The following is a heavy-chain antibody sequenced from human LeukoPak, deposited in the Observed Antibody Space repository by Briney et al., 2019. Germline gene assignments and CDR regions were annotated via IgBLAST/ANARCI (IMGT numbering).Heavy chain of an antibody. CDR3: ARGRSSSGSINEY. J-gene: IGHJ4*02. CDR1: GFTFSSYS. Sequence: GGSLRLSCAASGFTFSSYSMNWVRQAPGKGLEWVSYIGRSGTTIYYADSVKGRFTISRDNAKNSLYLQMNGLRAEDTAVYYCARGRSSSGSINEYWGQGTLVTVSS. CDR2: IGRSGTTI. V-gene: IGHV3-48*04. D-gene: IGHD3-10*01.